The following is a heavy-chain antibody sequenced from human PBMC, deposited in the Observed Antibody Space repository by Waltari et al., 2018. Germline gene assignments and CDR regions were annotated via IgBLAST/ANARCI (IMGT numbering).Heavy chain of an antibody. V-gene: IGHV1-69*01. Sequence: QVQLVQSGAEVKNPGSTLKVSCKTSGGAFSTYAISWGRQAPGQGLEWMGIITRAGTADYSQKFQGRITITADESTSTAYMELSGLKSDDTAVYYCATFGGNSNWFDPWGQGTLVTVSS. J-gene: IGHJ5*02. CDR1: GGAFSTYA. CDR3: ATFGGNSNWFDP. D-gene: IGHD1-7*01. CDR2: IITRAGTA.